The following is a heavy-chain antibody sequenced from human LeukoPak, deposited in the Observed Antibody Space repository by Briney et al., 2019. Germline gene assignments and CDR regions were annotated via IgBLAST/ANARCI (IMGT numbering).Heavy chain of an antibody. CDR1: GYTFTSYG. D-gene: IGHD3-10*01. Sequence: APVKVSCKASGYTFTSYGISWVRQAPGQGLEWMGWMNPNSGNTGYAQKFQGRVTMTRNTSISTAYMELSSLRSEDTAVYYCARAPSAIRGVIITYGWFDPWGQGTLVTVSS. CDR3: ARAPSAIRGVIITYGWFDP. CDR2: MNPNSGNT. J-gene: IGHJ5*02. V-gene: IGHV1-8*02.